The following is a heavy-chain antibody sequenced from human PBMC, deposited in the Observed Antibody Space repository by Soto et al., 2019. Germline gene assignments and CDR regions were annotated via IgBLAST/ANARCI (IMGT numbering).Heavy chain of an antibody. CDR1: GGSISSYY. D-gene: IGHD3-16*01. J-gene: IGHJ4*02. CDR3: ARLGSF. CDR2: IYYSGST. Sequence: PSETLSLTCTVSGGSISSYYWSWIRQPPGKGLEWIGYIYYSGSTNYNPSLKSRVTISVDTSKNQFSLKLSSVTAADTAVYYCARLGSFWGQGTLVTVSS. V-gene: IGHV4-59*08.